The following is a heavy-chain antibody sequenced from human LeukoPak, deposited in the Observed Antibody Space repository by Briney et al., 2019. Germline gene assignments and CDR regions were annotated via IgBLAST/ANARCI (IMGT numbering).Heavy chain of an antibody. V-gene: IGHV3-23*01. CDR3: ARVLRYCSGGNCYSGGLGYMDV. Sequence: GGSLRLSCAASGFTFSNAWMSWVRQAPGKGLEWVSAISGSGGSTYYADSVKGRFTISGDNSKSTLYLQMNSLRAEDTAVYYCARVLRYCSGGNCYSGGLGYMDVWGKGTTVTISS. J-gene: IGHJ6*03. CDR1: GFTFSNAW. D-gene: IGHD2-15*01. CDR2: ISGSGGST.